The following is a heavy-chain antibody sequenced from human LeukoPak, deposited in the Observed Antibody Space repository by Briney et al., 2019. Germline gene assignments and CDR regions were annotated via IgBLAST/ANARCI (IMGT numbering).Heavy chain of an antibody. D-gene: IGHD5-18*01. CDR2: ISAYNGNT. V-gene: IGHV1-18*01. CDR3: ARGYSYDPYYYYYMDV. J-gene: IGHJ6*03. CDR1: GYTFSSYD. Sequence: ASVKVSCKASGYTFSSYDIDWVRQAPGQGLEWMGWISAYNGNTNYAQKLQGRVTMTTDTSTSTAYMELRSLRSDDTAVYYCARGYSYDPYYYYYMDVWGKGTTVTISS.